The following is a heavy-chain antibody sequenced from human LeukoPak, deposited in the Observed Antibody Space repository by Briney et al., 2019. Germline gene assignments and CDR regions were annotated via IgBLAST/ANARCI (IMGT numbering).Heavy chain of an antibody. Sequence: LGESLKISCKGSGYNFISYWIGWVRQMPGKGLGWMGIIYPGDSDTRYSPSFQGQVAISADKSISTAYLQWRSLKASDTAMYYCARLVGVVVITRRVEAFDIWGQGTMVTVSS. CDR2: IYPGDSDT. V-gene: IGHV5-51*01. D-gene: IGHD3-22*01. CDR3: ARLVGVVVITRRVEAFDI. CDR1: GYNFISYW. J-gene: IGHJ3*02.